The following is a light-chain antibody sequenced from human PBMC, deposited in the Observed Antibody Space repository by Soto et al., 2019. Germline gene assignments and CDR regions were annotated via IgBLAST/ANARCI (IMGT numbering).Light chain of an antibody. J-gene: IGKJ1*01. Sequence: EIVLTQSPGTLSLSPGERATLSSRASQSVSSGTLAWYQQKPAQAPSLLIYGASSRATGIPDRFSGSGSGTDFTLTISRLEPEDFAVYYCQQYGSSLRTFGQGTKVEIK. CDR1: QSVSSGT. CDR2: GAS. CDR3: QQYGSSLRT. V-gene: IGKV3-20*01.